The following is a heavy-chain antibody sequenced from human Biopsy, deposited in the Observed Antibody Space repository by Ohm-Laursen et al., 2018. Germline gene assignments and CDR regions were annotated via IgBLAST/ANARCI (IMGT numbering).Heavy chain of an antibody. CDR2: FYGSGNT. CDR1: GASLSSHY. V-gene: IGHV4-59*11. J-gene: IGHJ4*02. Sequence: SDTLSLTCTVSGASLSSHYWSWIRQPPGKGLEWLGYFYGSGNTYYSPSLKSRVTISVDPSKNQFSLKLNAVTAADTAVYYCAKGITVYGVVLPYYFDDWGQGTLVTVSS. CDR3: AKGITVYGVVLPYYFDD. D-gene: IGHD3-3*01.